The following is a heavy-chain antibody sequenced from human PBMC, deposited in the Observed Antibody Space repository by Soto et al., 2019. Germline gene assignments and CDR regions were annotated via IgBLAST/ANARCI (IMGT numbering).Heavy chain of an antibody. D-gene: IGHD3-10*01. V-gene: IGHV4-31*03. CDR3: ASVDGSGSYYHFDY. J-gene: IGHJ4*02. CDR2: IYYSGST. Sequence: QVQLQESGPGLVKPSQTLSLTCTVSGGSISSGGYYWSWIRQHPGKGLEWMGYIYYSGSTYYNPSLKSRVTISVGTSKNQFSLQLSSVTAADTAVYYCASVDGSGSYYHFDYWGQGTLVTVSS. CDR1: GGSISSGGYY.